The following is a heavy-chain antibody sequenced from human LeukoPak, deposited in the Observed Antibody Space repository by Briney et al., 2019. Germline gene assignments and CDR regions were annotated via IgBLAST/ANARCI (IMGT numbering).Heavy chain of an antibody. CDR2: IRYDGNNK. V-gene: IGHV3-30*02. J-gene: IGHJ4*02. Sequence: PGGSLRLSCAASGFPFSSYGMHWVRQAPGKGLEWVAFIRYDGNNKYYADSVKGRFTISRDNSKNTLYLQMNSLRDEDTAVYYCAKDFIAMSDWEPLGYWGQGILVTVSS. D-gene: IGHD1-26*01. CDR1: GFPFSSYG. CDR3: AKDFIAMSDWEPLGY.